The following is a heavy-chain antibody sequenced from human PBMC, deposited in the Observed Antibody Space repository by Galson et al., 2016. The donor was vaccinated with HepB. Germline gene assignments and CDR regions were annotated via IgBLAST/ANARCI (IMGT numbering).Heavy chain of an antibody. CDR3: AMHMTAVGGVAFDY. Sequence: SLRLSCAASGFSFSSYGMHWVRQAPGKGLEWVAVISKGGTTDYYADSVKGRFSISRDHSKKTLYLQMDSLRAEDTAVYYCAMHMTAVGGVAFDYWGQGTLVTVSS. J-gene: IGHJ4*02. D-gene: IGHD4-23*01. CDR1: GFSFSSYG. CDR2: ISKGGTTD. V-gene: IGHV3-30*03.